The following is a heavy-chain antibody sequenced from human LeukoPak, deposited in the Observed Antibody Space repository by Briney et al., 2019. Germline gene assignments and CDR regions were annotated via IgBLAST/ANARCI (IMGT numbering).Heavy chain of an antibody. V-gene: IGHV4-59*01. CDR1: GGSISSYY. CDR2: IYYSGST. CDR3: ARVGDSSGYYYFLDY. D-gene: IGHD3-22*01. J-gene: IGHJ4*02. Sequence: PSETLSLTCTVSGGSISSYYWSWIRQPPGKGLEWIGYIYYSGSTNYNPSLKSRVTISVDTSKNQFSLKLSSVTAAGTAVYYCARVGDSSGYYYFLDYWGQGTLVTVSS.